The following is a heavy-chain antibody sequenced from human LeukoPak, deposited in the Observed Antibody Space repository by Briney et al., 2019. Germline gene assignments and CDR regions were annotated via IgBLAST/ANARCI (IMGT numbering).Heavy chain of an antibody. D-gene: IGHD3-22*01. V-gene: IGHV3-9*01. Sequence: GGSLRLSCVASGFTFDDYAMHWVRQAPGKGLEWVSGISWNSGSIGYADSVKGRFTISRDNAKNSLYLQMNSLRAEDTALYYCAKAGQPYYYDSSGRKNWLDPWGQGTLVTVSS. J-gene: IGHJ5*02. CDR2: ISWNSGSI. CDR1: GFTFDDYA. CDR3: AKAGQPYYYDSSGRKNWLDP.